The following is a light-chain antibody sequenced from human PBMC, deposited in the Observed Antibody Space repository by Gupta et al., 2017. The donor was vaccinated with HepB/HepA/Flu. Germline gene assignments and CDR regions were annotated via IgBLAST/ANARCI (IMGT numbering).Light chain of an antibody. CDR3: RQGKHCHIT. Sequence: DVVMIQSPLSLPVTLGQPASISCRSSQSRVYSDGNTYLNWFQQRPSQSPRRLIYKGSNRDSGVADRFSGSGSGTDFTLKISSGEAEDVGVYYCRQGKHCHITFGQGTPVEIK. CDR2: KGS. CDR1: QSRVYSDGNTY. V-gene: IGKV2-30*01. J-gene: IGKJ5*01.